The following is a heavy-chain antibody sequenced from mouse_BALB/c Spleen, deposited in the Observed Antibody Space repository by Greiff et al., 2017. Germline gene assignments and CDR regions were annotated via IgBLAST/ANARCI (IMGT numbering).Heavy chain of an antibody. D-gene: IGHD1-1*01. CDR1: GYTFTSYV. CDR2: INPYNDGT. J-gene: IGHJ4*01. Sequence: VQLQQSGPELVKPGASVKMSCKASGYTFTSYVMHWVKQKPGQGLEWIGYINPYNDGTKYNEKFKGKATLTSDKSSSTAYMELSSLTSEDSAVYYCARRGYYGSRNYYAMDYWGQGTSDTVSS. V-gene: IGHV1-14*01. CDR3: ARRGYYGSRNYYAMDY.